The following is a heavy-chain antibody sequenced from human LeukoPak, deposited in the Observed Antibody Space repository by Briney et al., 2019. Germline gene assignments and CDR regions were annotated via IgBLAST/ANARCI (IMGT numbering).Heavy chain of an antibody. CDR1: GFTVSSNY. J-gene: IGHJ4*02. D-gene: IGHD3-3*01. CDR2: IYSGGST. Sequence: GGSLRLSCAASGFTVSSNYMSWVRQAPGKGLEWVSVIYSGGSTYYADSVKGRFTISRDNSQNTLYLQMNSLRAEDTAVYYCAIQRITIFSLDYWGQGTLVTVSS. CDR3: AIQRITIFSLDY. V-gene: IGHV3-66*01.